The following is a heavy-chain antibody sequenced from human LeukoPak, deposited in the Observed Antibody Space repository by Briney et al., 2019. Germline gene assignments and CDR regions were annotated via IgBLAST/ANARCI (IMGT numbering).Heavy chain of an antibody. CDR3: AKDPTGTAYYYGMDV. CDR2: ISGSGGST. Sequence: GGSLRLSCAASGFTFSSYAMSWVRQAPGKGREWVSAISGSGGSTYYADSVKGRFTISRDNSKNTLYLQMNSLRAEDAAVYYCAKDPTGTAYYYGMDVWGQGTTVTVSS. J-gene: IGHJ6*02. V-gene: IGHV3-23*01. CDR1: GFTFSSYA. D-gene: IGHD1-1*01.